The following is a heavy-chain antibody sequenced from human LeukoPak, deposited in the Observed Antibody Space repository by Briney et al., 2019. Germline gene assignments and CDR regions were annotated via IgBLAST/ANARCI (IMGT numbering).Heavy chain of an antibody. CDR2: TYFRSKWFN. Sequence: SQTLSLTCGLSGDSVSSNYAAWNWIRQSPSRGLEWLGMTYFRSKWFNDYAVSVRSRIIIIPETSKNQFSLQLNSVNPEDTAVYYCAKGSLEGGFDYWGQGSLVIVSS. CDR3: AKGSLEGGFDY. D-gene: IGHD3-16*01. V-gene: IGHV6-1*01. J-gene: IGHJ4*02. CDR1: GDSVSSNYAA.